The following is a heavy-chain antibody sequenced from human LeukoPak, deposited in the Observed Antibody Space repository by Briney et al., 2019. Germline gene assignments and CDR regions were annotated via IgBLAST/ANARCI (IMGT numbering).Heavy chain of an antibody. V-gene: IGHV1-2*02. CDR1: GYTFTGYY. CDR2: INPNSGGT. Sequence: ASVKVSCKASGYTFTGYYMHWVRQAPGQGLEWMGWINPNSGGTNYAQKFQGRVTMTRDTSISTAYMELSRLRSDDTAVYYCARGASPYYHGSGSYSGNWFDPWGQGTLVTVSS. CDR3: ARGASPYYHGSGSYSGNWFDP. J-gene: IGHJ5*02. D-gene: IGHD3-10*01.